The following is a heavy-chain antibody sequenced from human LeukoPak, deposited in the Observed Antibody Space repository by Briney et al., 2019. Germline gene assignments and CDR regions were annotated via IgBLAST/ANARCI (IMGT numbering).Heavy chain of an antibody. D-gene: IGHD4-17*01. CDR2: IYPGDSDT. CDR1: GYRFTNYW. CDR3: AKRTYGDPGLDY. J-gene: IGHJ4*02. Sequence: GESLKISCKGSGYRFTNYWIAWVRQMPGDGLEWMGIIYPGDSDTRYSPSFQGQVTISADESISTTYLQWSSLKASDTAMYYCAKRTYGDPGLDYWGQGTLVTVSS. V-gene: IGHV5-51*01.